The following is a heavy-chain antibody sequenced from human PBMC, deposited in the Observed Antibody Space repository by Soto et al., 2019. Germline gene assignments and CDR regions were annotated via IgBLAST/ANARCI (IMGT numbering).Heavy chain of an antibody. D-gene: IGHD3-9*01. J-gene: IGHJ4*02. CDR2: INHSGST. CDR3: AREYDILTGYYDY. V-gene: IGHV4-34*01. Sequence: SETLSLTCAVYGVSFSGYYWSWIRQPPGKGLEWIGEINHSGSTNYNPSLKSRVTISVDTSKNQFSLKLSSVTAADTAVYYCAREYDILTGYYDYWGQGTLVTVSS. CDR1: GVSFSGYY.